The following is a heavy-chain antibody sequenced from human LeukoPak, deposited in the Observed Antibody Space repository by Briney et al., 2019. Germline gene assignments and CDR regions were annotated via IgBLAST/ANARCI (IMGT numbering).Heavy chain of an antibody. J-gene: IGHJ4*02. D-gene: IGHD3-10*01. Sequence: PSETLSLTCTVSGGSISSYYWSWIRQPAGKGLEWIGRIHTSGSTNYNPSLKGRVTMSGDTSKNQFSLKLSSVTAADTAVYYCARDRYYYGSGSIIFDYWGQGTLVTVSS. CDR2: IHTSGST. V-gene: IGHV4-4*07. CDR1: GGSISSYY. CDR3: ARDRYYYGSGSIIFDY.